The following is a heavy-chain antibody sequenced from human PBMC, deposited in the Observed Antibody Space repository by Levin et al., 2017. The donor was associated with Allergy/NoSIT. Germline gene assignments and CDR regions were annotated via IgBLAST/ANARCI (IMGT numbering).Heavy chain of an antibody. Sequence: ASVKVSCKVSGYTLTELSMHWVRQAPGKGLEWMGGFDPEDGETIYAQKFQGRVTMTEDTSTDTAYMELCSLRSEDTAVYYCATDGWGNLFGWNDGHAFDIWGQGTMVTVSS. CDR2: FDPEDGET. V-gene: IGHV1-24*01. J-gene: IGHJ3*02. CDR3: ATDGWGNLFGWNDGHAFDI. CDR1: GYTLTELS. D-gene: IGHD1-1*01.